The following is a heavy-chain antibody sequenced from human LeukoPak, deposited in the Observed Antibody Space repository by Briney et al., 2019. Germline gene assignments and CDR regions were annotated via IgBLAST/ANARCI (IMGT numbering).Heavy chain of an antibody. J-gene: IGHJ6*02. V-gene: IGHV4-59*01. CDR3: ARLRSGMDV. CDR1: GGSINSYY. CDR2: VYNSGST. Sequence: SETLSLTCTVSGGSINSYYWTWIRQPPGKGLEWIANVYNSGSTNYNPSLKSRVTISVDMFKNQFSRKLTSVTAADTAVYYCARLRSGMDVWGQGTTVTVSS.